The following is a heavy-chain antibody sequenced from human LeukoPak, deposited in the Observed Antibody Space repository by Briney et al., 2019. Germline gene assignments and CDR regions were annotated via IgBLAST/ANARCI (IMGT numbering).Heavy chain of an antibody. CDR1: GFTFSSYW. CDR3: ARDRSSNEYYFDY. CDR2: INSDGSST. Sequence: GGSLRLSCAASGFTFSSYWMHWVRHAPGKGLVWVSRINSDGSSTSYADSVKGRFTISRDNSKNTLYLQMNSLRAEDTAVYYCARDRSSNEYYFDYWGQGTLVTVSS. V-gene: IGHV3-74*01. D-gene: IGHD2-2*01. J-gene: IGHJ4*02.